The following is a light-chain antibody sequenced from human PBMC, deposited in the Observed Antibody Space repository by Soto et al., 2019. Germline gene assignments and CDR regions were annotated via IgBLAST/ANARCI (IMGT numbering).Light chain of an antibody. CDR1: QTINDW. Sequence: DIQMTQSPSTLSASVGDRVTIACRASQTINDWLAWYQQKPGKAPKLLIYRASNLQSGVPSRFSGSGSGTEFTLTISSLQPDDFATYYCQQYNSYSYTFGQGTK. V-gene: IGKV1-5*03. CDR2: RAS. J-gene: IGKJ2*01. CDR3: QQYNSYSYT.